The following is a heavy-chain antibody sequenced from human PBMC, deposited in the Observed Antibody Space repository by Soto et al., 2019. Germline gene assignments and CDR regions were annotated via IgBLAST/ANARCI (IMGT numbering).Heavy chain of an antibody. V-gene: IGHV4-39*01. J-gene: IGHJ4*02. CDR1: GDSISSSSDF. CDR3: ARPGSTSGWFYFDS. D-gene: IGHD6-19*01. Sequence: SETLSLTCTVSGDSISSSSDFWGWVRQPPGKGPEWIGSIFYSGTTYSNPSLRSPVTISVDTSKNQFSLKLSSVTAADTAVYYCARPGSTSGWFYFDSWGQGFLVTVSS. CDR2: IFYSGTT.